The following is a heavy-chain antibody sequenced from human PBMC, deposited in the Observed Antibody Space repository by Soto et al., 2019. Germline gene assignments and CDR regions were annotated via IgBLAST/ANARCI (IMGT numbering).Heavy chain of an antibody. CDR3: AKGVHKGGYSLIYYYYYGMDV. Sequence: WWSLRLSFASSGFTFSSYAMSWVRQAPGKGLEWVSAISGSGGSTYYADSVKGRFTISRDNSKNTLYLQMNSLRAEDTAVYYCAKGVHKGGYSLIYYYYYGMDVWGQGTTVTVSS. J-gene: IGHJ6*02. CDR2: ISGSGGST. V-gene: IGHV3-23*01. CDR1: GFTFSSYA. D-gene: IGHD5-18*01.